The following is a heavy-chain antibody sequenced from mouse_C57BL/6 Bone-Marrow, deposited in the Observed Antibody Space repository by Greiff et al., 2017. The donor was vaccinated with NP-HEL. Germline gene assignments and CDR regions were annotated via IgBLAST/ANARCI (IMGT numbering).Heavy chain of an antibody. Sequence: EVKLMESGEGLVKPGGSLKLSCAASGFTFSSYAMSWVRQTPEKRLEWVAYISSGGDYIYYADTVKGRFTISRDNARNTLYLQMSSLKSEDTAMYYCTRDGFITTVVARYFDVWGTGTTVTVSS. J-gene: IGHJ1*03. CDR3: TRDGFITTVVARYFDV. CDR1: GFTFSSYA. V-gene: IGHV5-9-1*02. CDR2: ISSGGDYI. D-gene: IGHD1-1*01.